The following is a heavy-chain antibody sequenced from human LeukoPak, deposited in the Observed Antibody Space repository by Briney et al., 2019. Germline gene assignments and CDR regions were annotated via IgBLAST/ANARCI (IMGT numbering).Heavy chain of an antibody. V-gene: IGHV4-34*01. J-gene: IGHJ4*02. D-gene: IGHD6-6*01. CDR3: ARRHVEYSSSSDPYYFDY. CDR1: GGSFSGYY. CDR2: INHSGST. Sequence: SETLSLTCAVYGGSFSGYYWSWIRQPPGKGLEWIGEINHSGSTNYNPSLKSRVTISVDTSKNQFSLKLSSVTAPDTAVYYCARRHVEYSSSSDPYYFDYWGQGTLVTVSS.